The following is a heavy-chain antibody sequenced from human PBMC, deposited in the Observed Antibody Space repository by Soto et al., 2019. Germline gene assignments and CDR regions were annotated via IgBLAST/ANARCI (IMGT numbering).Heavy chain of an antibody. CDR3: AGVIAAAAFFDY. D-gene: IGHD6-13*01. J-gene: IGHJ4*02. CDR1: GGSISSGDYY. Sequence: QVQLQESGPGLVKPSQTLSLTCTVSGGSISSGDYYWSWIRQPPGKGLEWIGYIYYSGSTYYNPSLKSRVTIPVDTSTNQSALKLGSVAAAATAVYYCAGVIAAAAFFDYWGQGTLVTVSS. V-gene: IGHV4-30-4*01. CDR2: IYYSGST.